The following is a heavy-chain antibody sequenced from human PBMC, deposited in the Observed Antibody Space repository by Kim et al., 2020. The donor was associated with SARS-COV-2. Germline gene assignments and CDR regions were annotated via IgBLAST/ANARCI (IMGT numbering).Heavy chain of an antibody. V-gene: IGHV3-48*02. CDR3: AREAPLDTFGVVDY. Sequence: ESVKGRFTITRENAKNSLYLQMNSLGDEDTAVYYCAREAPLDTFGVVDYWGQGTLVTVSS. J-gene: IGHJ4*02. D-gene: IGHD3-3*01.